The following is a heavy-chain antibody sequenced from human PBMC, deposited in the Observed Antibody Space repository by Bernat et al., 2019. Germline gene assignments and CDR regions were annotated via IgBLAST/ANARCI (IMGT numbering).Heavy chain of an antibody. J-gene: IGHJ2*01. Sequence: EVQLVQSGAEVKKPGESLKILCKGSGYSFTSYWIAWVRQMPGKGLEGMGIIYPGDSDTRYSPSFQGQLTISANKSISTANLQWSSLKASDTAIYYCAEDLQSPRTGNNLYFDLWGRGTLVTVSS. V-gene: IGHV5-51*03. CDR1: GYSFTSYW. CDR2: IYPGDSDT. CDR3: AEDLQSPRTGNNLYFDL. D-gene: IGHD1-1*01.